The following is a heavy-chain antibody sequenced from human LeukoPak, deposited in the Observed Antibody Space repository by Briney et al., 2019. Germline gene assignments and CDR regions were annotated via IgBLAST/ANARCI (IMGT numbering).Heavy chain of an antibody. CDR1: GFTFSSYG. V-gene: IGHV3-30*03. Sequence: GRSLRLSCAASGFTFSSYGMHWVRQAPGKGLEWVAVISYDGSNKYYADSVKGRFTISRDNSKNTLYLQMNSLRAEDTAVYYCARDRTTGYRLPVDYWGQGTLVTVSS. J-gene: IGHJ4*02. CDR2: ISYDGSNK. CDR3: ARDRTTGYRLPVDY. D-gene: IGHD2-8*02.